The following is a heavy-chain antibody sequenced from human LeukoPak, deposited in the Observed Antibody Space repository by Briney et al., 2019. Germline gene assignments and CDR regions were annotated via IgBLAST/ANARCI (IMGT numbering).Heavy chain of an antibody. Sequence: SETLSLTCTVSGGSISSYYWSWIRQPPGKGLEWIGYIYYSGSTNYNPSLKSRVTISVDTSKNQFSLKLSSVTAADTAVYYCARDGGQWVVPDAFDIWGQGTMVTVSS. CDR1: GGSISSYY. D-gene: IGHD6-19*01. CDR2: IYYSGST. V-gene: IGHV4-59*01. J-gene: IGHJ3*02. CDR3: ARDGGQWVVPDAFDI.